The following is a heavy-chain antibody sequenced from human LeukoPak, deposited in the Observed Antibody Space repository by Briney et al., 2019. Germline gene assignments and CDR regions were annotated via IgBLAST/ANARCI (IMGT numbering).Heavy chain of an antibody. CDR3: ARGFGMTTVTTAGYYFDY. J-gene: IGHJ4*02. CDR2: INHSGST. Sequence: NTSETLSLTCAVYGGSFSGYYWSWIRQPPGKGLEWIGEINHSGSTNYNPSLKSRVTISVDTSKNQFSLKLSSVTAADTAVYYCARGFGMTTVTTAGYYFDYWGQGTLVTVSS. V-gene: IGHV4-34*01. CDR1: GGSFSGYY. D-gene: IGHD4-17*01.